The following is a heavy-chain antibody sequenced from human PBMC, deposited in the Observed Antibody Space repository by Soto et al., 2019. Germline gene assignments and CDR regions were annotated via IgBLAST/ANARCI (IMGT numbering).Heavy chain of an antibody. Sequence: QLQLVQSGAELKKPGSSVKVSCKASGDTFSGYPINWVRQAPGEGLEWMGRIIPVFGTTNDAQRFEGRGTFTADESTNTAYMGLRGLLSEDTAVYYCVRDGGFGELKYWGPGTLVTVSS. J-gene: IGHJ4*02. V-gene: IGHV1-69*18. D-gene: IGHD3-10*01. CDR3: VRDGGFGELKY. CDR2: IIPVFGTT. CDR1: GDTFSGYP.